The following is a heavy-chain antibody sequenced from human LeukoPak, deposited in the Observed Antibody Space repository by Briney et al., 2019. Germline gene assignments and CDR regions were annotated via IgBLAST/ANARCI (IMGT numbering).Heavy chain of an antibody. D-gene: IGHD6-13*01. V-gene: IGHV3-20*04. J-gene: IGHJ4*02. Sequence: GGSLRLSCAASGFTFDDYGMSWVRQAPGKGLEWVSGINWNGGSTGYADSVKGRFTISRDNAKNSLYLQMNSLRAEDTAVYYCASSPTWSSSRTALFDYWGQGTLVTVSS. CDR3: ASSPTWSSSRTALFDY. CDR2: INWNGGST. CDR1: GFTFDDYG.